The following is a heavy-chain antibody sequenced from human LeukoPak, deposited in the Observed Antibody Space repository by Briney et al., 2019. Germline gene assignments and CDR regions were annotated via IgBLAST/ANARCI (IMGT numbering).Heavy chain of an antibody. V-gene: IGHV1-46*01. CDR2: INPSGGST. D-gene: IGHD6-19*01. CDR1: GYTFTRHY. CDR3: ARDRGRQWLRYFDY. Sequence: ASVKVSCKPSGYTFTRHYIHWVRQAPGQGLEWMGIINPSGGSTTYAQKFQGRVTMTRDTSTSTVYMELNSLRSDDTAVYYCARDRGRQWLRYFDYWGQGTLVTVSS. J-gene: IGHJ4*02.